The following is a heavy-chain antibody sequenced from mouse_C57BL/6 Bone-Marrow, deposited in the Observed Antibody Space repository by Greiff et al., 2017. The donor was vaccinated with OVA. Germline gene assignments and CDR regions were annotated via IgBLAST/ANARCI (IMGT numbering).Heavy chain of an antibody. V-gene: IGHV1-81*01. D-gene: IGHD2-4*01. Sequence: QVQLKQSGAELARPGASVKLSCKASGYTFTSYGISWMKQRTGQGLEWIGEIYPRSGNTYYNEKFKGKATLTADKSSSTAYMELRSLTSEDSAVYFCARCNYDYDVCYWGQGTTLTVSS. J-gene: IGHJ2*01. CDR1: GYTFTSYG. CDR2: IYPRSGNT. CDR3: ARCNYDYDVCY.